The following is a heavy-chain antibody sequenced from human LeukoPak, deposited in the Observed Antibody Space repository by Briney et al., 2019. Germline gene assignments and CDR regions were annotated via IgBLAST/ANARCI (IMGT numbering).Heavy chain of an antibody. CDR3: AKVAKYYYGPETYYFFEQ. J-gene: IGHJ4*02. V-gene: IGHV3-7*01. CDR1: GFIFSDYG. Sequence: GGSLRLSCAASGFIFSDYGMNWVRLAPGKGLEWVANINQDGTEKYYVDSVKGRFTISRDYAKNSLYLQMNSLRVEDTAVYYCAKVAKYYYGPETYYFFEQWGQGTPVTASS. CDR2: INQDGTEK. D-gene: IGHD3-10*01.